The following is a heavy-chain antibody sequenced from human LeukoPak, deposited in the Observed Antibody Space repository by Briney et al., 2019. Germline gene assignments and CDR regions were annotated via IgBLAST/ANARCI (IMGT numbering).Heavy chain of an antibody. V-gene: IGHV4-4*02. Sequence: SGTLSLTCAVSGGSISSSNWWSWVRQPPGKGLEWIGEIYHSGSTNYNPSLKSRVTISVDKSKNQFSLKLSSVTAADTAVYYCARSERSSGWYSSFDYWGQGTLVTVSS. D-gene: IGHD6-19*01. J-gene: IGHJ4*02. CDR3: ARSERSSGWYSSFDY. CDR1: GGSISSSNW. CDR2: IYHSGST.